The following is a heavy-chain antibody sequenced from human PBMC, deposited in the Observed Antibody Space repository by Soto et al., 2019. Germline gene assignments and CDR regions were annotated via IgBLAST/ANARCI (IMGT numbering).Heavy chain of an antibody. CDR1: GFTFSDYY. CDR3: ASPIMVRGAPHSGRDP. J-gene: IGHJ5*02. Sequence: QVQLVESGGGLVKPGGSLRLSCAASGFTFSDYYMSWIRQAPGKGLEWVSYISSSGSTIYYADSVKARFTISRDNAKNSLYLKINSLRAEDTAVYYCASPIMVRGAPHSGRDPWGQGTLVTVAA. V-gene: IGHV3-11*01. D-gene: IGHD3-10*01. CDR2: ISSSGSTI.